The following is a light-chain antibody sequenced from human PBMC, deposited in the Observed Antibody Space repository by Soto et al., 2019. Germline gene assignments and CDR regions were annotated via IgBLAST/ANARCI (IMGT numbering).Light chain of an antibody. Sequence: DIQMTQSPSSLSASVGDRVTITCRASQTISTYLNWYQQKPGKAPNLLIYAASTLLSGVPSRFSGSGSGTEFTPTISSLQPEDFASYYCQHSYSTPSFGGGTKVEIK. CDR2: AAS. V-gene: IGKV1-39*01. CDR3: QHSYSTPS. J-gene: IGKJ4*01. CDR1: QTISTY.